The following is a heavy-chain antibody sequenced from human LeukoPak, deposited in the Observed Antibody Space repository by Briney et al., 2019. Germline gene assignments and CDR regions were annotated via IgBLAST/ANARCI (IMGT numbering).Heavy chain of an antibody. D-gene: IGHD3-10*01. CDR1: GFTFSDYG. V-gene: IGHV3-21*01. CDR2: ISYSSSHI. J-gene: IGHJ4*02. CDR3: ARFTSGSGSNDYFDF. Sequence: GGSLRLSCAVSGFTFSDYGMNWVRQAPGKGLEWVSFISYSSSHIYYADSAKSRFTISRDNAKNSVYLQMNSLRAEDTAVYYCARFTSGSGSNDYFDFWDQGILVSVSS.